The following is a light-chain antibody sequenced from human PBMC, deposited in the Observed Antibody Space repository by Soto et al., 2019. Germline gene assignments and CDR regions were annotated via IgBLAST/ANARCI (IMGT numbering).Light chain of an antibody. CDR1: QTISNF. Sequence: DIQMTQSPSSLSASVGDRVTITCRASQTISNFLNWYQQKPGKAPKLLIYHASTLESGVPSRFSGSGSGTEFTLTISSLQPDDFATYYCQQYNSYSFGQGTKVDIK. V-gene: IGKV1-5*01. CDR2: HAS. J-gene: IGKJ1*01. CDR3: QQYNSYS.